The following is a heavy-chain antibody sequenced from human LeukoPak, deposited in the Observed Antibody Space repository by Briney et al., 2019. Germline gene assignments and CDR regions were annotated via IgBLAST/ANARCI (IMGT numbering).Heavy chain of an antibody. V-gene: IGHV3-64D*09. D-gene: IGHD3/OR15-3a*01. J-gene: IGHJ4*02. CDR3: VRRTGNYFDY. CDR1: GFTLSSHA. Sequence: GGSLRLSCSATGFTLSSHAMHWVRQAPGKALEYVSAISYNGGSTYYANSVKDRFTISRDNSKNTLYLQMSSLRPEDTAVFYCVRRTGNYFDYWGQGTLVTVSS. CDR2: ISYNGGST.